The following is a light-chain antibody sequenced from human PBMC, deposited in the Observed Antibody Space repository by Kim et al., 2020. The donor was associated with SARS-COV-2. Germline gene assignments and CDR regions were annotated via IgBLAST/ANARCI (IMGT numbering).Light chain of an antibody. V-gene: IGLV1-47*01. CDR1: SSNIGPNF. J-gene: IGLJ3*02. CDR2: RNY. Sequence: GPRVTVTCSGNSSNIGPNFVYWYQHFPGTAPKLLIFRNYQRPSGVPDRFSGSKSGTSASLAIIGLRSEDEADYHCAAWDDNLSGWVFGGGTKVTVL. CDR3: AAWDDNLSGWV.